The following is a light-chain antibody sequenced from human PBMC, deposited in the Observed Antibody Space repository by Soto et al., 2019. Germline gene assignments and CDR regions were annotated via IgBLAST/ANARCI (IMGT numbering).Light chain of an antibody. J-gene: IGLJ2*01. CDR1: TLGDKF. CDR2: EDN. Sequence: SYELTQPPSVSVSPGQTATLICSGDTLGDKFASWYQQKPGQSPVLVMYEDNKRPSGIPERFSGSSSGNTATLTISETQALDEADYYCQAWDRRSVVFGGGTKLTVL. CDR3: QAWDRRSVV. V-gene: IGLV3-1*01.